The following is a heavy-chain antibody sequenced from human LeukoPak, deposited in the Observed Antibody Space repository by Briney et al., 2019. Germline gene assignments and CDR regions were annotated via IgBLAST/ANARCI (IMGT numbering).Heavy chain of an antibody. D-gene: IGHD6-13*01. J-gene: IGHJ3*02. CDR3: ARDYSSSWYESDAFDI. CDR2: IYYSGST. CDR1: GGSISSYY. Sequence: PSETLSLTCTVSGGSISSYYWSWIRQLPGKGLEWIGYIYYSGSTNYNPSLKSRVTISVDTSKNQFSLKLSSVTAADTAVYYCARDYSSSWYESDAFDIWGQGTMVTVSS. V-gene: IGHV4-59*01.